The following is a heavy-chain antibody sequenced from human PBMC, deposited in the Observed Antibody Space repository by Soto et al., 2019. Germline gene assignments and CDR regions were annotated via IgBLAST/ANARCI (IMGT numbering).Heavy chain of an antibody. D-gene: IGHD6-13*01. CDR2: IVVGSGKT. CDR3: AACAGAFDI. J-gene: IGHJ3*02. V-gene: IGHV1-58*01. Sequence: SVKVSCKGSGFSFSMSAVQWVRQARGQRIEWMGWIVVGSGKTKYAQNFQGRVTITRDMSTSTVYMDLTTLRPEDTAVYYCAACAGAFDIWGQVTMVTVS. CDR1: GFSFSMSA.